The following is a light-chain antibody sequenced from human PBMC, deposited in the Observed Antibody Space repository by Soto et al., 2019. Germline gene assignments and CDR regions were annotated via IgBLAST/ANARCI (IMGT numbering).Light chain of an antibody. J-gene: IGKJ1*01. Sequence: EIVLTQSPVTLSLSPGERATLSCRASQTISRFLAWYQQKPGQAPRLLIYNTSNRATGVPARFSGSGSGTDFTLTISSLEPEDFAVYPCQQRSNWPSWTFGQGTRVEIK. V-gene: IGKV3-11*01. CDR3: QQRSNWPSWT. CDR2: NTS. CDR1: QTISRF.